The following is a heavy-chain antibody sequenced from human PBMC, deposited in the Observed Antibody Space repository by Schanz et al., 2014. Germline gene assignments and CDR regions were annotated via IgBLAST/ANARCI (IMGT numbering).Heavy chain of an antibody. Sequence: QVQLVQSGAELRKPGTSVKVSCKTSGGTFSTYTISWVRQAPGQGLEWMGRIIPILGIANYAQKFQGRVTITADKSTFTAYMELSSLRYEDTALYYCARGTMPGTFDIWGQGTMVTVSS. D-gene: IGHD2-2*01. CDR2: IIPILGIA. CDR3: ARGTMPGTFDI. J-gene: IGHJ3*02. CDR1: GGTFSTYT. V-gene: IGHV1-69*09.